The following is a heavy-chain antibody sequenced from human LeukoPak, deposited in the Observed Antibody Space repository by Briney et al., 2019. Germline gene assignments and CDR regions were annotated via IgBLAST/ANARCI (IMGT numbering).Heavy chain of an antibody. V-gene: IGHV4-38-2*02. CDR3: ARVDTAAALVWFDP. D-gene: IGHD6-13*01. J-gene: IGHJ5*02. CDR1: GYSISSGYY. Sequence: SETLSLTCTVSGYSISSGYYWGWIRQPPGKGLEWIGSIYHSGSTYYNPSLKSRVTISVDTSKNQFSLKLSSVTAADTAVYYCARVDTAAALVWFDPWGQGTLVTVLS. CDR2: IYHSGST.